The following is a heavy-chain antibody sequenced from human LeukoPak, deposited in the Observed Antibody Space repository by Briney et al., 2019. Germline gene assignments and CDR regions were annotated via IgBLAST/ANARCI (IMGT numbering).Heavy chain of an antibody. CDR1: GYSFTSYW. J-gene: IGHJ5*02. CDR2: IDPSDSYT. CDR3: ARHYGGNWFDP. D-gene: IGHD4-23*01. Sequence: GESLKISCQGSGYSFTSYWISWVRQLPGKGLEWMGRIDPSDSYTNYSPSFQGHVTISADKSISTAYLQWSSLKASDTAMYYCARHYGGNWFDPWGQGTLVTVSA. V-gene: IGHV5-10-1*01.